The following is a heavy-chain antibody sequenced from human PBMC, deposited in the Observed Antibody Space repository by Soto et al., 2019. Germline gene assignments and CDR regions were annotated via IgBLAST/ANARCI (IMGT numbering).Heavy chain of an antibody. D-gene: IGHD2-2*01. V-gene: IGHV3-23*01. Sequence: EVQLLESGGGLVQPGGSLRLSCAASGFTFSSYAMSWVRQAPGKGLEWVSAISGSGGSTYYADSVKGRFTISRDNSKNTLYLQMHSLRAEDTAVYYCAKDSNPVGTISLIDYWGQGTLVTVSS. CDR3: AKDSNPVGTISLIDY. CDR2: ISGSGGST. CDR1: GFTFSSYA. J-gene: IGHJ4*02.